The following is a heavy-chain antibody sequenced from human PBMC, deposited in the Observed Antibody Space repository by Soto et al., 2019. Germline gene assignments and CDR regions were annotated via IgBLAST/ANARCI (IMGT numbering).Heavy chain of an antibody. CDR3: ARRLDEYQLLSYHYDYGMDV. CDR2: IYYSGST. CDR1: GGSISSSSYY. J-gene: IGHJ6*02. D-gene: IGHD2-2*01. Sequence: SETLSLTCTVSGGSISSSSYYWGWIRQPPGKGLGWIGSIYYSGSTYYNPSLKSRVTIAVETSKTQFYLKLSSVSAADTAVYYCARRLDEYQLLSYHYDYGMDVWGQGSTVTVSS. V-gene: IGHV4-39*01.